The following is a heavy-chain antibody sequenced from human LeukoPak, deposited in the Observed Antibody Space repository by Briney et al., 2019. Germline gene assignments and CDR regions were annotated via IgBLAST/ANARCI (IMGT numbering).Heavy chain of an antibody. CDR2: ISSSGSTI. J-gene: IGHJ4*02. CDR3: AKDQGIAAAGVNLIFDY. Sequence: SGGSLRLSCAASGFTFSDYYMSWIRLAPGKGLEWVSYISSSGSTIYYADSVKGRFTISRDNSKNSLYLQMNSLRAEDTALYYCAKDQGIAAAGVNLIFDYWGQGTLVTVSS. CDR1: GFTFSDYY. V-gene: IGHV3-11*01. D-gene: IGHD6-13*01.